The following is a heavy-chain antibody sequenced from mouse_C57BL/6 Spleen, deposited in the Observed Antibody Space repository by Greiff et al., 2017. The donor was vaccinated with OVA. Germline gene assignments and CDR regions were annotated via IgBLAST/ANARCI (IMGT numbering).Heavy chain of an antibody. D-gene: IGHD2-4*01. J-gene: IGHJ2*01. Sequence: QVQLQQPGAELVKPGASVKMSCKASGYTFTSYWITWVKQRPGQGLEWIGDIYPGSGSTNYNEKFKSKATLTVDTSSSTAYMQLSSLTSEDSAVYYGARSDDYDDGTLYFDYWGQGTTLTVSS. CDR1: GYTFTSYW. CDR3: ARSDDYDDGTLYFDY. CDR2: IYPGSGST. V-gene: IGHV1-55*01.